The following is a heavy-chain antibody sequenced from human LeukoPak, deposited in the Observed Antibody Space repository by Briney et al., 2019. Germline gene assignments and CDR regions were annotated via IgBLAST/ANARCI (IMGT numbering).Heavy chain of an antibody. D-gene: IGHD2-2*01. Sequence: GASVKVSCKASGYTFTSYDINWVRQATGQGLEWMGWMNPNSGNTGYAQKFQGRVTMTRNTSISTAYMELSSLRSEDTAVYYCARPPNCSSTSCYGYYYGMDVWGHGTTVTVSS. CDR1: GYTFTSYD. CDR2: MNPNSGNT. V-gene: IGHV1-8*01. J-gene: IGHJ6*02. CDR3: ARPPNCSSTSCYGYYYGMDV.